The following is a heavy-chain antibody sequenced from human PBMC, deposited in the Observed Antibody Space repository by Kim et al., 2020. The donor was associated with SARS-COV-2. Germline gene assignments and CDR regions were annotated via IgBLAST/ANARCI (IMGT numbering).Heavy chain of an antibody. V-gene: IGHV3-30*18. CDR2: ISYDGSNK. J-gene: IGHJ4*02. D-gene: IGHD1-7*01. CDR1: GFTFSSYG. CDR3: AKGNSFDY. Sequence: GGSLRLSCAASGFTFSSYGMHWVRQAPGKGLEWVAVISYDGSNKYYADSVKGRFTISRDNSKNTLYLQMNSLRAEDTAVYYCAKGNSFDYWGQGTLVTVSS.